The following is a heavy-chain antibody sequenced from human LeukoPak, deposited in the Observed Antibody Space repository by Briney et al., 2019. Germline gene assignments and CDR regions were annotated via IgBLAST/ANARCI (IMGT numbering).Heavy chain of an antibody. D-gene: IGHD1-26*01. CDR2: IIPIFGTA. CDR3: ARDREVYSGSYSCDY. CDR1: GGTFSSYA. V-gene: IGHV1-69*05. J-gene: IGHJ4*02. Sequence: ASVKVSCKASGGTFSSYAISWVRQAPGQGLEWMGGIIPIFGTANYAQKFQGSVTITTDESTSTAYMELSSLRSEDTAVYYCARDREVYSGSYSCDYWGQGTLVTVSS.